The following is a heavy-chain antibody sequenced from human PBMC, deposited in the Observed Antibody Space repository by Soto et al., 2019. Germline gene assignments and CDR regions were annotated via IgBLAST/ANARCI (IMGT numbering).Heavy chain of an antibody. CDR1: NDSIRSGTYY. D-gene: IGHD3-9*01. CDR2: LSYLGTT. J-gene: IGHJ4*02. CDR3: ARARYYDWCFDL. V-gene: IGHV4-39*07. Sequence: PSETLSLTCTVSNDSIRSGTYYWAWIRQPPGRGLEWMGSLSYLGTTDYNPSLKSRVTISKDASKNKFSLTLTSVTAADTAVYFCARARYYDWCFDLWGLGTPVTVSS.